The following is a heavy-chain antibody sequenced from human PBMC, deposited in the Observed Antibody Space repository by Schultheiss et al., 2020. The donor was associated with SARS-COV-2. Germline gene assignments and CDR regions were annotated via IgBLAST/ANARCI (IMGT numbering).Heavy chain of an antibody. D-gene: IGHD6-6*01. CDR2: ISAYNGNT. CDR3: AREGELGSSSAYYYYYGMDV. V-gene: IGHV1-69*13. Sequence: SVKVSCKASGGTFSSYAISWVRQAPGQGLEWMGGISAYNGNTNYAQKFQGRVTITADESTSTAYMELSSLRSEDTAVYYCAREGELGSSSAYYYYYGMDVWGQGTTVTVSS. CDR1: GGTFSSYA. J-gene: IGHJ6*02.